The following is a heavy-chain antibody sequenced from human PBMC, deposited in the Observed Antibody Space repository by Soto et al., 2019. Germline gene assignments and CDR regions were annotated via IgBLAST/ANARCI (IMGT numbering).Heavy chain of an antibody. D-gene: IGHD5-12*01. V-gene: IGHV3-74*01. J-gene: IGHJ6*02. Sequence: XGSLRLSCAAAGFTFNSYWMHWVRQAPGKGLVWVSRINSDGSSTSYADSVKGRFTISRDNAKNTLYLQMNSLRAEDTAVYYCARDLPWQSLGYGMDVWGQGPTVTVSS. CDR1: GFTFNSYW. CDR3: ARDLPWQSLGYGMDV. CDR2: INSDGSST.